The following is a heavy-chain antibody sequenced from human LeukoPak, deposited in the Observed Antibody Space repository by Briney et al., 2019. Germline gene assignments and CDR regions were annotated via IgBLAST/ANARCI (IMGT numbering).Heavy chain of an antibody. CDR3: ARVGPLEAFDI. J-gene: IGHJ3*02. CDR1: GYTFTNYE. Sequence: ASVKVSCKASGYTFTNYEINWVRQGTGQGLEWLGWMNPSSGNTGYAQKFQGRVNMTRNTSISTAYMELSSLRSDDTAVYYCARVGPLEAFDIWGQGTMVTVSS. V-gene: IGHV1-8*01. D-gene: IGHD3-16*01. CDR2: MNPSSGNT.